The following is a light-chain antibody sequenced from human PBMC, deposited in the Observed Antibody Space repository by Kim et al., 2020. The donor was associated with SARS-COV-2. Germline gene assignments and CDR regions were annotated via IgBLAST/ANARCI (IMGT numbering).Light chain of an antibody. CDR2: DVS. CDR1: QSISSW. J-gene: IGKJ4*01. CDR3: QQYNSYSLT. V-gene: IGKV1-5*01. Sequence: ASVGDRVTITCRASQSISSWLAWYQQKPGKAPKLLIYDVSSLESGVPSRFSGSGSGTEFTLTISSLQPDDFATYYCQQYNSYSLTFAGGTKVDIK.